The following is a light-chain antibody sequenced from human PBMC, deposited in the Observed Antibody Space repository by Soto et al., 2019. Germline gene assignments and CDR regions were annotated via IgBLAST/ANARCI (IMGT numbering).Light chain of an antibody. CDR2: SDN. J-gene: IGLJ1*01. Sequence: QSVLTQPPSASGTPGQRVTISCSGSSSNIGGNTVSWYQQLPGTAPKLLIYSDNQRPSGVPDRFSGSKSGTSASLAISGLQFEDEADYFCAAWDDSLNAYVFGTGTQLTVL. CDR3: AAWDDSLNAYV. V-gene: IGLV1-44*01. CDR1: SSNIGGNT.